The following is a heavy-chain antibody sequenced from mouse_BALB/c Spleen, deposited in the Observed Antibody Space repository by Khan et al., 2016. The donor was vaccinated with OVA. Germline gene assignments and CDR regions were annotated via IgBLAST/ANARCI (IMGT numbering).Heavy chain of an antibody. D-gene: IGHD1-1*02. J-gene: IGHJ4*01. CDR1: GFSLTDYG. V-gene: IGHV2-6-5*01. CDR2: IWGGGST. CDR3: AKLLWSHYYAMDY. Sequence: VQLQESGPGLVAPSQSLSITCTVSGFSLTDYGVSWLRQPPGKGLEWLGLIWGGGSTYYNSVLKSRLSISKDNSKRQVFLKMNSLQTDDTNMYYCAKLLWSHYYAMDYWGQGTSVTVSS.